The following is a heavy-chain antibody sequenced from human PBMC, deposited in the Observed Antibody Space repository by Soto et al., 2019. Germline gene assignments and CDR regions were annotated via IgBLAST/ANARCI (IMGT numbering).Heavy chain of an antibody. D-gene: IGHD2-2*01. CDR3: AKDQSIVVPAAIGY. CDR1: GFTFSSYG. J-gene: IGHJ4*02. V-gene: IGHV3-30*18. CDR2: ISYDGSNK. Sequence: QVQLVESGGGVVQPGSSLRLSCEASGFTFSSYGMHWVRQAPGKGLEWVAVISYDGSNKYYADSVKGRFTISRDNSKNTLYLQMNSQRAEDTAVYYCAKDQSIVVPAAIGYWGQGTLVTVSS.